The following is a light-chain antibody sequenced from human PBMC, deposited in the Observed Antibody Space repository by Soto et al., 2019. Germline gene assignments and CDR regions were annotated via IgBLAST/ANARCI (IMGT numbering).Light chain of an antibody. CDR1: QSVSSY. J-gene: IGKJ4*01. Sequence: EIVLTQSPATLSLSPGERATLSCRASQSVSSYLAWYQQKPGQAPRLLIYDASNRATGIPARFSGSGSGTDFTLTISSLEPEDVAVYYCQQRSNWHLTFGGGTKVEIK. CDR3: QQRSNWHLT. CDR2: DAS. V-gene: IGKV3-11*01.